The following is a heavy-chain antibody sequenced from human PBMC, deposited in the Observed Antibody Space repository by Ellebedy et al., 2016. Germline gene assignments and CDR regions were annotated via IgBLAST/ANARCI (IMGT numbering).Heavy chain of an antibody. CDR3: ARGRYQNLGRGYYGMDV. D-gene: IGHD2-2*01. Sequence: SETLSLTXTVSGGSISSYYWSWIRQPPGKGLEWIGYIYYSGSTNYNPSLKSRVTISVDTSKNQFSLKLSSVTAADTAVYYCARGRYQNLGRGYYGMDVWGQGTTVTVSS. CDR2: IYYSGST. V-gene: IGHV4-59*01. J-gene: IGHJ6*02. CDR1: GGSISSYY.